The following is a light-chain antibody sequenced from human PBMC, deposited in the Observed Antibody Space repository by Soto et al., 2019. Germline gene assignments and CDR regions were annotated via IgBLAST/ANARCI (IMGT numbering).Light chain of an antibody. J-gene: IGLJ1*01. CDR2: SNN. Sequence: QLVLTQPPSVSVTPAQRVTISCSGSSSNIGSNTVNWYQQLPGTAPKLLIYSNNQRPSGVPDRFSGSKSGTSASLAISGLQSEDEGDYYCATWDDSLNGYVFGTGTKSPS. CDR3: ATWDDSLNGYV. V-gene: IGLV1-44*01. CDR1: SSNIGSNT.